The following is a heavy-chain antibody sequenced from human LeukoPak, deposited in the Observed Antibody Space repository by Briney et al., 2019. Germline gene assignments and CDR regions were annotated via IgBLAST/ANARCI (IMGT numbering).Heavy chain of an antibody. CDR1: GFSFSSYA. J-gene: IGHJ4*02. Sequence: GGSLRLSCEASGFSFSSYAMSWVRQAPGKGLEWVSTISGGVGNTYYADSVKGRFTISRDSLKNTLSLQMNSLRPEDTAVYYCSRPAFRGANFDYWGQGTLVTVSS. CDR2: ISGGVGNT. V-gene: IGHV3-23*01. D-gene: IGHD3-16*01. CDR3: SRPAFRGANFDY.